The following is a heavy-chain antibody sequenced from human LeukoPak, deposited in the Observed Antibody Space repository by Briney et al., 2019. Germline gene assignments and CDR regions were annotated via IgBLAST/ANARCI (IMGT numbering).Heavy chain of an antibody. J-gene: IGHJ4*02. D-gene: IGHD3-22*01. Sequence: PGGSLRLSCVASGFTFSSYPMHWVRQAPGKGLEWVAVIGYDGVNKYYADSVRGRFTISRDDSENTLYLQMNSLRGEDTAVYYCARDFLIGAPDYFDYWGKGTLVSVSS. V-gene: IGHV3-30-3*01. CDR3: ARDFLIGAPDYFDY. CDR1: GFTFSSYP. CDR2: IGYDGVNK.